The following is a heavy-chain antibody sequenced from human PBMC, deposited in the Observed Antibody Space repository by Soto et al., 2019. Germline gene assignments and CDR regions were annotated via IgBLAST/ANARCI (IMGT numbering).Heavy chain of an antibody. Sequence: QVQLVESGGGVVQTGRSLRLSCAASGFTFSDYGMHWVRQAPGKGLEWVAVIWHDGSEKYYADSVKGRFNISRDNSKNTLYLQVNILRVEDTAVYYCAREGSVAGTSLIDSWGQGALVTVSS. CDR2: IWHDGSEK. V-gene: IGHV3-33*01. J-gene: IGHJ4*02. CDR1: GFTFSDYG. CDR3: AREGSVAGTSLIDS. D-gene: IGHD6-19*01.